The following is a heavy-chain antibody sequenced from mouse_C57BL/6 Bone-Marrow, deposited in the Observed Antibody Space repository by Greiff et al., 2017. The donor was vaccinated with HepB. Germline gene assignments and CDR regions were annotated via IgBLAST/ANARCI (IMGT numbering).Heavy chain of an antibody. Sequence: EVHLVESGGDLVKPGGSLKLSCAASGFTFSSYGMSWVRQTPDKRLEWVATISSGGSYTYYPDSVKGRFTISRDNAKNTLYLQMSSLKSEDTAMYYCARTGGNYYAMDYWGQGTSVTVSS. J-gene: IGHJ4*01. CDR3: ARTGGNYYAMDY. CDR1: GFTFSSYG. D-gene: IGHD2-1*01. CDR2: ISSGGSYT. V-gene: IGHV5-6*01.